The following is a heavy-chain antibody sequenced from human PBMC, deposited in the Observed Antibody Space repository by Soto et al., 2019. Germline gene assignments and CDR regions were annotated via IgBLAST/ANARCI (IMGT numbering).Heavy chain of an antibody. CDR2: VHDSGST. V-gene: IGHV4-39*01. CDR1: GGSIDNSHNY. J-gene: IGHJ5*02. Sequence: QLQLQESGPGLVKPSETLSLTCSVSGGSIDNSHNYWGWIRQPPGKGLEWIGSVHDSGSTYYNPSLKIRITKYVDTSKNQFSLKLNSVTAADPAVYFWGNSTITETGGRGWYEPWGQGTMVTVSS. CDR3: GNSTITETGGRGWYEP. D-gene: IGHD1-20*01.